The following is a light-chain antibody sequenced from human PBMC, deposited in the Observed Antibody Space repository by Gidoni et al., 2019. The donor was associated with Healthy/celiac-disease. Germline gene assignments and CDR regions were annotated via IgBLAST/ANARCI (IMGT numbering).Light chain of an antibody. CDR3: QQRSNWPPT. V-gene: IGKV3-11*01. CDR1: QIVSSY. Sequence: EIVLTQSPATLSLSPGERATLSCRASQIVSSYLAWYQQKPGQAPRLLIYDASNRATGIPARFSGSGSGTDFTRTISSLEPEDFAFYYCQQRSNWPPTFGQGTKLEIK. CDR2: DAS. J-gene: IGKJ2*01.